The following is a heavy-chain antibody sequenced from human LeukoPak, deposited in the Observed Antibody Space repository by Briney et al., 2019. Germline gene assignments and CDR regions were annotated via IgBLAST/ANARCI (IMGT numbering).Heavy chain of an antibody. CDR2: MSSGGTYI. Sequence: PGGSLRLSCTASGFTFSNQAMTWVRQAPGKGLEWVSSMSSGGTYIYYADSVRGRFTISRDNAKNSLYLVMNSLRAEDTATYYCARDRPTGASRVFVVQWGQGTLVTVSS. D-gene: IGHD2-15*01. CDR1: GFTFSNQA. J-gene: IGHJ4*02. V-gene: IGHV3-21*01. CDR3: ARDRPTGASRVFVVQ.